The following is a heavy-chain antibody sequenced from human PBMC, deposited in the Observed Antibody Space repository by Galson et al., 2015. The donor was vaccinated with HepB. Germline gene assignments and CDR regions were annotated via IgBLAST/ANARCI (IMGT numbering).Heavy chain of an antibody. D-gene: IGHD1-7*01. V-gene: IGHV3-7*01. CDR3: AKDWKLELLYYFDY. J-gene: IGHJ4*02. Sequence: SLRLSCAASGFTFSSYWMSWVRQAPGKGLEWVANIKQDGSEKYYADSVKGRFTISRDNSKNTLYLQMNSLRAEDTAVYYCAKDWKLELLYYFDYWGQGTLVTVSS. CDR2: IKQDGSEK. CDR1: GFTFSSYW.